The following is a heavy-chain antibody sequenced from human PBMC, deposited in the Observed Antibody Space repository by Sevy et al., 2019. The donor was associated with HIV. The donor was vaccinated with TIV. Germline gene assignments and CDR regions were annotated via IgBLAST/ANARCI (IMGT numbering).Heavy chain of an antibody. D-gene: IGHD3-22*01. Sequence: ASVKVSCKVSGNTLTQLSMHWVRQVPGKGLEWMGSFDPEDDERIYAQKFQGGVTMTEDTFTDRAYMELSSLKSEDTAVYYCATTKDYYENSGDPFDYWGQGTLVTVSS. CDR2: FDPEDDER. V-gene: IGHV1-24*01. CDR1: GNTLTQLS. CDR3: ATTKDYYENSGDPFDY. J-gene: IGHJ4*02.